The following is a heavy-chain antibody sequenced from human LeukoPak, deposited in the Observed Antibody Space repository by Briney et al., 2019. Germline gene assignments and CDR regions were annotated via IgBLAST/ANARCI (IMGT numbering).Heavy chain of an antibody. Sequence: SETLSLTCTVSGGSISSSSYYWGWIRQPPGKGLEWIGSIYYSGSTYYNPSLKSRVTISVDTSKNQFSLKLSSVTAADTAVYYCARDLLKDIVAVGDAFDIWGQGTMVTVSS. CDR1: GGSISSSSYY. J-gene: IGHJ3*02. D-gene: IGHD2-15*01. CDR2: IYYSGST. V-gene: IGHV4-39*07. CDR3: ARDLLKDIVAVGDAFDI.